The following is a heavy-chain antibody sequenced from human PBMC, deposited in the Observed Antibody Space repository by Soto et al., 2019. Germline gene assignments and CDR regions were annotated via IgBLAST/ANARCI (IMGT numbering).Heavy chain of an antibody. CDR1: GWSFSGYY. J-gene: IGHJ5*02. Sequence: SETLSLTCAVYGWSFSGYYWSWIRQPPGKGLEWIGEINHSGSTNYNPSLKSRVTISVDTSKNQFSLKLSSVTAADTAVYYCARGVGGRTLFGSGSYCWFDPWGQGTLVTVSS. CDR3: ARGVGGRTLFGSGSYCWFDP. CDR2: INHSGST. V-gene: IGHV4-34*01. D-gene: IGHD3-10*01.